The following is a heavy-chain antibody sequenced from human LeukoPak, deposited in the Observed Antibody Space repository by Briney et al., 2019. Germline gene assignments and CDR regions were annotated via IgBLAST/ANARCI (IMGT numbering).Heavy chain of an antibody. CDR3: ARGDSGWYLGLGFDY. Sequence: SETLSLTCTVSGGSISSSSYYWGWIRQPPGKGLEWIGSIYYSGSTFHNPSLKSRVTILVDTSKNQVSLNLRSVTAADTAVYYCARGDSGWYLGLGFDYWGQGTLVTVSS. D-gene: IGHD6-19*01. J-gene: IGHJ4*02. CDR1: GGSISSSSYY. CDR2: IYYSGST. V-gene: IGHV4-39*07.